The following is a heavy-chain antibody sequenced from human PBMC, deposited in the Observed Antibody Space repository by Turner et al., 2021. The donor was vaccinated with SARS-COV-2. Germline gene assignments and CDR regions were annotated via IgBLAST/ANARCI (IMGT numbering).Heavy chain of an antibody. CDR2: ISSSSSYI. CDR1: GFTFRSYT. V-gene: IGHV3-21*01. CDR3: ARGTYYYDSSVYSGTNWFDP. J-gene: IGHJ5*02. Sequence: EVQLVESGGGLVKPGGSLGLSCAASGFTFRSYTMYWVRQAPGKGLEWVSSISSSSSYIYYADSVKGRFTISRDNAKNSLYLQMNSLRAEDTAVYYCARGTYYYDSSVYSGTNWFDPWGQGTLVTVSS. D-gene: IGHD3-22*01.